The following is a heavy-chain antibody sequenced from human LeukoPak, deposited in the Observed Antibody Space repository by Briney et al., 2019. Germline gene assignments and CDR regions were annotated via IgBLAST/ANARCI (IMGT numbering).Heavy chain of an antibody. CDR3: ASLHRGYSSSWYSY. V-gene: IGHV4-39*01. J-gene: IGHJ4*02. D-gene: IGHD6-13*01. CDR1: GGSISSSSYY. Sequence: PSETLSLTCTVSGGSISSSSYYWGWIRQPPGKGLEWIGSIYYSGSTYYNPSLKSRVTISVDTSKNQFSLKLSSVTAADTAVYYCASLHRGYSSSWYSYWGQGTLVTVSS. CDR2: IYYSGST.